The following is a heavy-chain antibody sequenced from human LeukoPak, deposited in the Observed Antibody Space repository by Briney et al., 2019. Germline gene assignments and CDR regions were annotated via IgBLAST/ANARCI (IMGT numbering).Heavy chain of an antibody. D-gene: IGHD3-22*01. J-gene: IGHJ6*02. V-gene: IGHV3-48*03. Sequence: PGGSLRLSRAASGFTFSRNEMNWVRQAPGKGLEWVSYISSIGSTIYYADSVKGRFTISRDNAENSLYLQMNSLRAEDTAVYYCARDLVIVVGIYYYYYGMDVWGQGTTVTVSS. CDR2: ISSIGSTI. CDR3: ARDLVIVVGIYYYYYGMDV. CDR1: GFTFSRNE.